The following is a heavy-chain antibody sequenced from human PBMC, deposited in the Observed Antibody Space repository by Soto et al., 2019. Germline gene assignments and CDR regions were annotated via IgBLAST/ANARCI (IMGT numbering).Heavy chain of an antibody. CDR2: INHSGST. Sequence: VYEGYFGGFCCRCISKTPRKGLEWIGEINHSGSTNYNPSLKSRVTISVDTSKNQFSLKLSSVTAADTAVYYCVRVGGQKRSSWKAFAYWGQGTLVIVSS. V-gene: IGHV4-34*01. CDR3: VRVGGQKRSSWKAFAY. D-gene: IGHD6-13*01. J-gene: IGHJ1*01. CDR1: EGYFGGFC.